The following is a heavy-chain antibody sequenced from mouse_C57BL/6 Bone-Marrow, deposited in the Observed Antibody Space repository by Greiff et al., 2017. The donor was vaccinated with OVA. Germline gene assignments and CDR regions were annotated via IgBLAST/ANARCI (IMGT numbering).Heavy chain of an antibody. V-gene: IGHV14-4*01. D-gene: IGHD1-1*01. J-gene: IGHJ2*01. Sequence: DVQLQPSWAELVRPGASVKLSCTASGFNIKDDYMHWVKQRPEQGLEWIGWIDPENGDTEYASKFQGKATITADTSSNTAYLQLSSLTSEDTAVYYCTTRGIYYDFDYWGQGTTLTVSS. CDR2: IDPENGDT. CDR1: GFNIKDDY. CDR3: TTRGIYYDFDY.